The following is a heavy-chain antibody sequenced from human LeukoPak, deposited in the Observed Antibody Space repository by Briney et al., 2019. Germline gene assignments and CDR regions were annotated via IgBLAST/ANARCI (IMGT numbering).Heavy chain of an antibody. CDR1: GFSFNTYA. V-gene: IGHV3-23*01. J-gene: IGHJ4*02. Sequence: GGSLRLSCAAPGFSFNTYAMNWVRQAPGKGLEWVSGISDTGRTTYYTDSVKGRFTISRDNSKNTLHLQMNSLRAEDTALYFCAKDHDNTDYYYYFDSWGQGTLVTVSS. D-gene: IGHD2-21*02. CDR3: AKDHDNTDYYYYFDS. CDR2: ISDTGRTT.